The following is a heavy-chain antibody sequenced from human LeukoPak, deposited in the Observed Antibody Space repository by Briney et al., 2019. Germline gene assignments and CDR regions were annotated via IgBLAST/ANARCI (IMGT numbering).Heavy chain of an antibody. J-gene: IGHJ4*02. Sequence: LSETLSLTCSVSGASISGGTYYWGWIRQPPGKGLEWIDSIYYTGSTYDNPSLKSRVTISVDTSKNQFSLKLSSVTAADTAVYYCARRGGSGRAFDYWGQGTLVTVSS. CDR2: IYYTGST. D-gene: IGHD1-26*01. CDR3: ARRGGSGRAFDY. V-gene: IGHV4-39*01. CDR1: GASISGGTYY.